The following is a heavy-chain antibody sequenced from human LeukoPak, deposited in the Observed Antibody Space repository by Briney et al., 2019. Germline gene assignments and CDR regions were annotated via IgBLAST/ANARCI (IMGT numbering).Heavy chain of an antibody. Sequence: PGGSLRLSCVASGFTFSNYGMNWVRQAPGKGLEWVSSISGSGGRISYADSVKGRFTISRDDSKNTLYLQMNSLRAEDTAVYYCARRYCSSSSCTLDYWGQGTLVTVSS. V-gene: IGHV3-23*01. J-gene: IGHJ4*02. CDR3: ARRYCSSSSCTLDY. CDR1: GFTFSNYG. CDR2: ISGSGGRI. D-gene: IGHD2-2*01.